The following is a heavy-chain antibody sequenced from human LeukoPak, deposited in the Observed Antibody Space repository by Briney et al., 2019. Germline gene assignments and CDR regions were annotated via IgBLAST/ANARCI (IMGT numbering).Heavy chain of an antibody. J-gene: IGHJ4*02. V-gene: IGHV3-7*01. CDR1: GFTFRSYW. D-gene: IGHD5-12*01. Sequence: GGSLRLSCAAFGFTFRSYWMTWVRQAPGKGLEWVANIKQDGSEKYYVDSVKGRFTISRDNSKNTLYLQMNSLRAEDTAVYYCARFGYSGWNLEYWGQGTLVTVSS. CDR2: IKQDGSEK. CDR3: ARFGYSGWNLEY.